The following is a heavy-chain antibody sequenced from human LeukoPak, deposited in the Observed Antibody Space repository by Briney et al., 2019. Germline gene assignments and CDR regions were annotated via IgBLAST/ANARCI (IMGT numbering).Heavy chain of an antibody. Sequence: GASVKVSCKASGYTFTGYYMHWVRQAPGQGLEWMGWINPNSGGTNYAQKFQGRVTMTRDTSISTVYMELSRLRSDDTAVYYCARDYQGILTGYYRRLDYWGQGTLVTVSS. D-gene: IGHD3-9*01. CDR1: GYTFTGYY. J-gene: IGHJ4*02. CDR3: ARDYQGILTGYYRRLDY. V-gene: IGHV1-2*02. CDR2: INPNSGGT.